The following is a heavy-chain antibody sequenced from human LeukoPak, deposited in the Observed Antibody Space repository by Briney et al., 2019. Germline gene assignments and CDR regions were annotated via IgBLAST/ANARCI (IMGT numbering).Heavy chain of an antibody. Sequence: ASVKVSCKASGYTFTGYYMLWVRQAPGQGLEWMGWINPNSGGTNYAQKFQGWVTMTRDTSISTAYMELSRLRSDDTAVYYCAREGVDTANYGMDVWGQGTTVTVSS. CDR1: GYTFTGYY. CDR2: INPNSGGT. D-gene: IGHD5-18*01. V-gene: IGHV1-2*04. CDR3: AREGVDTANYGMDV. J-gene: IGHJ6*02.